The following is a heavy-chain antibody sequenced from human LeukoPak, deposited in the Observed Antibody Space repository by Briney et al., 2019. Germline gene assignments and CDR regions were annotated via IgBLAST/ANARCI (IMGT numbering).Heavy chain of an antibody. V-gene: IGHV1-18*01. CDR3: ARDLWEVLRFLEYGMDV. CDR2: ISAYNGNT. D-gene: IGHD3-3*01. CDR1: GGTFSSYG. Sequence: ASVKVSCKASGGTFSSYGISWVRQAPGQGLEWMGWISAYNGNTNYAQKLQGRVTMTTDTSTSTAYMELRSLRSDDTAVYYCARDLWEVLRFLEYGMDVWGQGTTVTVSS. J-gene: IGHJ6*02.